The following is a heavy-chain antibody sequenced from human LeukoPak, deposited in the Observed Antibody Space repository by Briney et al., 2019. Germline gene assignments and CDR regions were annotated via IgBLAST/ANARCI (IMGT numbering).Heavy chain of an antibody. Sequence: PGGSLRLSCAASGFTFSSYGIHWVRQAPAKGLEWVAVISHDGSNMYYADSVKGRFTISRDNSKNTLYLQMNSLRPEDTAVYYCAKDLGNDWYYDTFDYWGQGTLVTVSS. D-gene: IGHD6-19*01. CDR1: GFTFSSYG. CDR3: AKDLGNDWYYDTFDY. J-gene: IGHJ4*02. CDR2: ISHDGSNM. V-gene: IGHV3-30*18.